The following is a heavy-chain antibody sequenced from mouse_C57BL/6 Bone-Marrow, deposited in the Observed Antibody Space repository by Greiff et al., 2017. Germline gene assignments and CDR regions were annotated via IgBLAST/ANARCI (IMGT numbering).Heavy chain of an antibody. J-gene: IGHJ3*01. CDR2: IYPRSGNT. CDR3: AREKDSSGYGFAY. CDR1: GYTFTSYG. D-gene: IGHD3-2*02. V-gene: IGHV1-81*01. Sequence: VKLMESGAELARPGASVKLSCKASGYTFTSYGISWVKQRTGQGLEWIGEIYPRSGNTYYNEKFKGKATLTADKSSSTAYMELRSLTSEDSAVYFCAREKDSSGYGFAYWGQGTLVTVSA.